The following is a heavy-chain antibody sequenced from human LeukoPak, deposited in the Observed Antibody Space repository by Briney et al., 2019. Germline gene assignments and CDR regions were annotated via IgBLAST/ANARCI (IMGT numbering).Heavy chain of an antibody. CDR2: TSASGSSP. CDR3: AKTTGGNAYDYIHY. J-gene: IGHJ4*02. Sequence: GGSLRLSCAASGFTFSNYGMNWVRQAPGKGLEWVSATSASGSSPNYSDSVKGRFTISRDNSKNTLYLQMNSLRTEDTAVYYCAKTTGGNAYDYIHYWGQGTLVTVSS. V-gene: IGHV3-23*01. D-gene: IGHD5-12*01. CDR1: GFTFSNYG.